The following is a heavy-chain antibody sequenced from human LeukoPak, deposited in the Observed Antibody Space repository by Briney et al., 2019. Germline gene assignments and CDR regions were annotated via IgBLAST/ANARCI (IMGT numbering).Heavy chain of an antibody. CDR2: THNTGNT. CDR3: AKHVHCSGGSCYRYGMDV. V-gene: IGHV4-59*08. D-gene: IGHD2-15*01. J-gene: IGHJ6*02. CDR1: GGSISSFH. Sequence: PSETLSLTCTVSGGSISSFHWSWIRQPPGRGLEWIGFTHNTGNTNYNPSLYSRVTISVDTSKNQFSLRLSSVTAADTAVYFCAKHVHCSGGSCYRYGMDVWGQGTTVTVSS.